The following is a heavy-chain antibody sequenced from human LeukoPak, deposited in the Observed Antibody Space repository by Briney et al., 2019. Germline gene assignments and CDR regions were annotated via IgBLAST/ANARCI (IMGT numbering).Heavy chain of an antibody. D-gene: IGHD1-26*01. CDR2: VYYSGST. CDR3: AADRQEGGSASYCYDP. J-gene: IGHJ5*02. CDR1: DGSITTYY. V-gene: IGHV4-59*03. Sequence: SETLSLTCTVCDGSITTYYWSWIRQSTGKGLEWIGNVYYSGSTTYNPSLKNRVTISVDTSKNQFSLKLTSVTAADTAIYYCAADRQEGGSASYCYDPWGQGTLVTVAS.